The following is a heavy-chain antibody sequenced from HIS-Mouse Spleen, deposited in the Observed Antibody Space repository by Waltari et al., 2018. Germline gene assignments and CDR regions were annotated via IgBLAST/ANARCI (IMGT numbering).Heavy chain of an antibody. V-gene: IGHV3-30*18. D-gene: IGHD1-26*01. CDR3: AKDRGSQFDY. CDR1: GFTFSSYG. CDR2: ISYDGSNK. J-gene: IGHJ4*02. Sequence: QVQLVESGGGVVQPGRSLRLSWAASGFTFSSYGMHWVRQAPGKGLEWVAVISYDGSNKYNADSVKGRFTISRDNSKNTLYLQMNSLRAEDTAVYYCAKDRGSQFDYWGQGTLVTVSS.